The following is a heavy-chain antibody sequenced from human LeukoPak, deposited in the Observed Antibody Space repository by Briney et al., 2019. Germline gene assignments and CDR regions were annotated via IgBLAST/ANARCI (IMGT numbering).Heavy chain of an antibody. CDR1: GGPISSYY. J-gene: IGHJ6*03. V-gene: IGHV4-59*01. CDR3: AKDLGPAYLYMDV. D-gene: IGHD3-16*01. CDR2: IYYSGST. Sequence: PSETLSPTCTVSGGPISSYYWSWIRQPPGKGLEWIGYIYYSGSTNYNPSLKSRVTISIDTSMNQFSLKLTSVTAADTAVYYCAKDLGPAYLYMDVWGKGTTVTISS.